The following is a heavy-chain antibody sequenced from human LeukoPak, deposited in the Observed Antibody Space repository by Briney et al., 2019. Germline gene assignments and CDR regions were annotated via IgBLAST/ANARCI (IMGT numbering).Heavy chain of an antibody. V-gene: IGHV1-18*01. J-gene: IGHJ4*02. CDR1: GYTFTSYG. CDR3: ARDKGSGSLLPFDY. CDR2: ISAYNGNT. D-gene: IGHD1-26*01. Sequence: VASVKVSCKASGYTFTSYGISWVRQAPGQGLEWMGWISAYNGNTNYAQKLQGRVTMTTDTSTSTAYMELRSLRSDDTAVYYCARDKGSGSLLPFDYWGQGTLVTVSS.